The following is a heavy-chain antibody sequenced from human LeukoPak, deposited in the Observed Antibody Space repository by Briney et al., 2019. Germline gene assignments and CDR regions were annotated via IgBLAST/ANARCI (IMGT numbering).Heavy chain of an antibody. CDR1: GFTFSSYD. CDR2: ISYDGSNK. V-gene: IGHV3-30-3*01. J-gene: IGHJ4*02. Sequence: GRSLRLSCAASGFTFSSYDMHWVRQAPGKGLEWVAVISYDGSNKYYADSVKGRFTISRDNSKNTLYLQMNSLRAEDTAVYYCARDTSSGIDYWGQGTLVTVSS. D-gene: IGHD1-26*01. CDR3: ARDTSSGIDY.